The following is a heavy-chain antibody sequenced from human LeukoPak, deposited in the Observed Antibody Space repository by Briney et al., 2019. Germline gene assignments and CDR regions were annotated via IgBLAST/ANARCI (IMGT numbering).Heavy chain of an antibody. V-gene: IGHV1-69*05. J-gene: IGHJ4*02. CDR3: ARAPDGYGDYSFDY. CDR1: GGTFSSYA. Sequence: SVKVSCKASGGTFSSYAISWVRQAPGQGLEWMGRIIPIFGTANYAQKFQGRVTIATDESTSTAYMELSSLRSEDTAVYYCARAPDGYGDYSFDYWGQGTLVTVSS. CDR2: IIPIFGTA. D-gene: IGHD4-17*01.